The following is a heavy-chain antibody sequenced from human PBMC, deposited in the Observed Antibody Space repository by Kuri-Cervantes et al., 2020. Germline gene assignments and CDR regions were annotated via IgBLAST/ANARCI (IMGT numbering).Heavy chain of an antibody. J-gene: IGHJ3*02. V-gene: IGHV3-21*01. CDR3: AREASWYYAFDI. CDR1: GFTFSSYS. Sequence: EGSLRLSCAASGFTFSSYSMNWVRQAPGKGLEWVSSISSSSSYIYYADSVKGRFTISRDNAKNSLYLQMNSLRAEDTAVYYCAREASWYYAFDIWGQGTKVTVSS. CDR2: ISSSSSYI. D-gene: IGHD6-13*01.